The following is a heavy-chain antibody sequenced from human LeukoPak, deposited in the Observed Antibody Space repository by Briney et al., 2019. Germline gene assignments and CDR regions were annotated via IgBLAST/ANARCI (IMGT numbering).Heavy chain of an antibody. CDR2: INHRGST. V-gene: IGHV4-34*01. CDR1: GGSFSGYY. J-gene: IGHJ3*02. D-gene: IGHD6-13*01. Sequence: SETLSLTCGVYGGSFSGYYWSWIRQPPGKGLEWIGAINHRGSTNYNPSLKSRVTISVDTSKNQFSLKLSSVTAADTAVYYCATPLGSSSWYYAFDIRGQGTMVTVSS. CDR3: ATPLGSSSWYYAFDI.